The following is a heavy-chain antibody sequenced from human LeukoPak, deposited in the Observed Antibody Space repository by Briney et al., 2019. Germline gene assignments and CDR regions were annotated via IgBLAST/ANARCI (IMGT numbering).Heavy chain of an antibody. V-gene: IGHV3-48*03. CDR1: GFTFSSYE. D-gene: IGHD4-23*01. CDR2: ISSSGSTT. Sequence: GGSLRLSCAASGFTFSSYEMTWVRQTPGKGLEWVSYISSSGSTTYYADSVKGRFTISRDSAKNSLYLQMNSLRAEDTALYYCARGGRINSGYWGQGTLVTVSS. J-gene: IGHJ4*02. CDR3: ARGGRINSGY.